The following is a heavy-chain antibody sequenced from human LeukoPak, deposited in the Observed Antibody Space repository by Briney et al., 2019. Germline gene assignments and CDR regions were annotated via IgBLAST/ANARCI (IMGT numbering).Heavy chain of an antibody. CDR3: ARGRYYDDSSVYFFDY. Sequence: ASVKVSCKASGYIFSDYSMHWVRQAPGQRPEWMGWISLGSDNTKYSQKFQGRVTVTRDTSASTVYMKLSSLRSGDTAVYYCARGRYYDDSSVYFFDYWGQGTLVTVSP. CDR1: GYIFSDYS. V-gene: IGHV1-3*01. D-gene: IGHD3-22*01. J-gene: IGHJ4*02. CDR2: ISLGSDNT.